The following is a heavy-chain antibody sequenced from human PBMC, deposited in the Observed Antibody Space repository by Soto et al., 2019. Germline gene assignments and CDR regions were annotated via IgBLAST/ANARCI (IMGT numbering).Heavy chain of an antibody. CDR3: AKDRGTTYYYYGMDV. CDR2: ISYDGSNK. Sequence: QVQLVESGGGGVQPGRSLRLSCEASGFTFSSYGMHWVGKAPGKGLEWVAVISYDGSNKNYADSVKGRFTISRDNSKNTLYLQMNSLRAEDTAVYYCAKDRGTTYYYYGMDVWGQGTTVTVSS. CDR1: GFTFSSYG. V-gene: IGHV3-30*18. D-gene: IGHD1-26*01. J-gene: IGHJ6*02.